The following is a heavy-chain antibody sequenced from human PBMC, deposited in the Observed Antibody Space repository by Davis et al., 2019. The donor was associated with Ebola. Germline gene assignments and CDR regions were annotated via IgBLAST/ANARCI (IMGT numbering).Heavy chain of an antibody. CDR3: ASVAPDY. CDR1: GGSISSSSYY. J-gene: IGHJ4*02. Sequence: PSETLSFTCTVSGGSISSSSYYWGWIRQPPGKGLEWIGSIYYSGSTYYNPSLKSRVTISVDTSKNQFSLKLSSVTAADTAVYYCASVAPDYWGQGTLVTVSS. D-gene: IGHD2-21*01. CDR2: IYYSGST. V-gene: IGHV4-39*01.